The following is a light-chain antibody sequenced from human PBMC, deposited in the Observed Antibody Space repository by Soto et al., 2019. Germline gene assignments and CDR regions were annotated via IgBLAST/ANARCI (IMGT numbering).Light chain of an antibody. Sequence: EILLTQSPGTLSLSPGERATLSCRAGQIVSSMYLAWYQQKPGQAPRLLIYDASNRATGIPARFSGSGSGKDFTLTISSLETEDFAVYYCQQRSNWPQGYTFGQGTKVDI. V-gene: IGKV3-11*01. CDR3: QQRSNWPQGYT. J-gene: IGKJ2*01. CDR1: QIVSSMY. CDR2: DAS.